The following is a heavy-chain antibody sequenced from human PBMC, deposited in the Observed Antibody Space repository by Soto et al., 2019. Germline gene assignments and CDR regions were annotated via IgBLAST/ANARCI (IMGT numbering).Heavy chain of an antibody. J-gene: IGHJ6*02. CDR1: GFTFSNAW. CDR2: IKSKTDGGTT. Sequence: EVQLVESGGGLVKPGGSLRLSCAASGFTFSNAWMSWVRQAPGKGLEWVGRIKSKTDGGTTDYDAPVKGRFTISRDDSKNTLYVQMNSLKTEHTAVYYCTTVGGSDCHYYGMDVWGQGTTVTVSS. CDR3: TTVGGSDCHYYGMDV. V-gene: IGHV3-15*01. D-gene: IGHD1-26*01.